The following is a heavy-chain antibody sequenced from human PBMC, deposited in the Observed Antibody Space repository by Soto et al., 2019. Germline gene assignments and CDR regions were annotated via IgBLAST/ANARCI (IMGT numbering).Heavy chain of an antibody. J-gene: IGHJ6*03. CDR2: INHSGST. V-gene: IGHV4-34*01. CDR3: ARRIAEYYDFWSGYSQYYMDV. CDR1: GGPFSAYY. Sequence: SDTLSLTYALYGGPFSAYYWSWIRQPPGKGLEWIGEINHSGSTNYNPSLKSRVTISVDMSKNYFSLKLSSVTAADTVVYYCARRIAEYYDFWSGYSQYYMDVWGKGTTVS. D-gene: IGHD3-3*01.